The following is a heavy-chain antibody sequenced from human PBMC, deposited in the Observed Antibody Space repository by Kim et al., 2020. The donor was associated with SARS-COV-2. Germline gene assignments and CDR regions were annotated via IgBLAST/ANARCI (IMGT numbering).Heavy chain of an antibody. CDR1: GFTFSSYS. CDR2: ISSSSSYI. CDR3: AREGSGDYVWGSATYFDY. Sequence: GGSLRLSCAASGFTFSSYSMNWVRQAPGKGLEWVSSISSSSSYIYYADSVKGRFTISRDNAKNSLYLQMNSLRAEDTAVYYCAREGSGDYVWGSATYFDYWGQGTQVTVSS. D-gene: IGHD3-16*01. V-gene: IGHV3-21*01. J-gene: IGHJ4*02.